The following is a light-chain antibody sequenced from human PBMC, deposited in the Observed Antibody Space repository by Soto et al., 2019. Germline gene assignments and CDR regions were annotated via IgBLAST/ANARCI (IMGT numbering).Light chain of an antibody. CDR1: QSVGTY. CDR3: QQRSDWPIT. CDR2: DAS. V-gene: IGKV3-11*01. J-gene: IGKJ5*01. Sequence: EIVLTQSPATLTLTPGERATLSCRASQSVGTYLAWYQQKPGQAPRFLIYDASNRAPGIPDRFSGSGSGTDFTLTISSLEPEDFAVYYCQQRSDWPITFGQGTLLEIK.